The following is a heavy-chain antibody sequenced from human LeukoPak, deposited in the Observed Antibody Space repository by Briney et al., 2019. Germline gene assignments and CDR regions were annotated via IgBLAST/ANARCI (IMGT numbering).Heavy chain of an antibody. Sequence: SETLSLTCTVSGGSISSYYWSWIRQPPGKGLEWIGYIYTSGSTNYNLSLKSRVTVSVDTSKNQFSLKLSSVTAADTAVYYCARTPAADYYYYYMDVWGKGTTVTVSS. CDR2: IYTSGST. V-gene: IGHV4-4*09. J-gene: IGHJ6*03. CDR1: GGSISSYY. D-gene: IGHD2-2*01. CDR3: ARTPAADYYYYYMDV.